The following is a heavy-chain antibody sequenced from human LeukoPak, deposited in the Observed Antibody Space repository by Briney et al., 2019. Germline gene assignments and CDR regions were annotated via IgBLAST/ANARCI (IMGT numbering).Heavy chain of an antibody. V-gene: IGHV4-59*08. CDR3: ARMVGEWLDQGLLLAFGI. CDR1: GGSVSGYY. J-gene: IGHJ3*02. Sequence: SETLSLTCTVSGGSVSGYYWSWMRLPPGKGLEWIGYIFNSEITDYNPSLESRVTIPEDTSRNQSSLKLSSVTAADTAVYYCARMVGEWLDQGLLLAFGIWGQGTMVTVSS. CDR2: IFNSEIT. D-gene: IGHD3-22*01.